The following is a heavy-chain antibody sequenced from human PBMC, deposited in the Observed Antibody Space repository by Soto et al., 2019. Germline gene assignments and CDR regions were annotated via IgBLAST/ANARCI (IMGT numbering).Heavy chain of an antibody. CDR1: GFTFSSYG. CDR3: ARDDSSGYYYAY. J-gene: IGHJ4*02. D-gene: IGHD3-22*01. Sequence: GESLKISCAASGFTFSSYGMHWVRQAPGKGLEWVAVIWYDGSNKYYADSVKGRFTISRDNSKNTLYLQMNSLRAEDTAVYYCARDDSSGYYYAYWGQGTLVTVSS. CDR2: IWYDGSNK. V-gene: IGHV3-33*01.